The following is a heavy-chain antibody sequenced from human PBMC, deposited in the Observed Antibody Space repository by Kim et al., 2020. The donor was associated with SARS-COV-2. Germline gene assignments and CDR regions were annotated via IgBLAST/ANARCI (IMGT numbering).Heavy chain of an antibody. J-gene: IGHJ4*02. D-gene: IGHD6-13*01. CDR2: INTKTGKP. CDR1: GYTITSFA. V-gene: IGHV7-4-1*02. Sequence: ASVKVSCKASGYTITSFAINWVRQAPGQGLEWMGWINTKTGKPTYAQGFTGHFVFSLDTSVSTSYLQINSLEADDTAVYYCVRDPYSSTWYAMDRWGQGTLVTVSS. CDR3: VRDPYSSTWYAMDR.